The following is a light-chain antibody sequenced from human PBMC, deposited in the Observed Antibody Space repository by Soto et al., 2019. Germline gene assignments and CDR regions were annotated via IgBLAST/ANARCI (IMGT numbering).Light chain of an antibody. J-gene: IGLJ1*01. V-gene: IGLV2-14*01. CDR1: SSDVGGYNY. Sequence: SALTQPASVSGSPGQSITISCTGTSSDVGGYNYVSWYQQHPGKAPKLMIYEVSNRPSGVSNRFSGSKSGNTASLTISGLQAEDEADYYCSSYTSSCTEEVFGTGTKLTVL. CDR3: SSYTSSCTEEV. CDR2: EVS.